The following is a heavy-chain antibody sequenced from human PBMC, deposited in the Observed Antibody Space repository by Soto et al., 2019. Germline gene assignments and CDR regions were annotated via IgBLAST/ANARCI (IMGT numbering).Heavy chain of an antibody. V-gene: IGHV1-58*01. CDR2: IVVGSGNT. CDR3: AADDMTTFV. D-gene: IGHD1-1*01. Sequence: SVKVSCKASGFTFPSSAVQWLRQARGQRLEWIGWIVVGSGNTNSAQKFQERVTFTRDMSTSTVYMELSSPKSEDTAVYYCAADDMTTFVWGQGTLVTVSS. J-gene: IGHJ4*02. CDR1: GFTFPSSA.